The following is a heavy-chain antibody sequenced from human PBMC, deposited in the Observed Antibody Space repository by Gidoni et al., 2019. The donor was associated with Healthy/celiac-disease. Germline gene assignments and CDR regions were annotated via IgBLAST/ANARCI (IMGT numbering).Heavy chain of an antibody. J-gene: IGHJ6*02. CDR2: IEDGGTET. V-gene: IGHV3-7*03. CDR1: GFLFRSYW. Sequence: VQLVASGGDLVQPGGSLRLSCSASGFLFRSYWMTGVRQAPGKGLECVASIEDGGTETYYVDSVKGRFTIARDNARDSLFLQMNSLRVADSAVYFCARGRNMDVWGQGTTVTVSS. CDR3: ARGRNMDV.